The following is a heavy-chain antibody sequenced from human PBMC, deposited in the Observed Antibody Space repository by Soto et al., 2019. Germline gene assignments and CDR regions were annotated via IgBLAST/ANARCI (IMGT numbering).Heavy chain of an antibody. CDR3: VRDGGYDMSDSSLVEPTYYNYGMDV. CDR1: GFTFSNYA. Sequence: QVQLVESGGGVVQPGRSLRLSCAASGFTFSNYAMHWVRQAPGKGLEWVASIWFDGSNQYYSDSVKGRFTISRDNSKNSLNLQMHSMRPKDTAVSYCVRDGGYDMSDSSLVEPTYYNYGMDVWGHGTTVTVSS. D-gene: IGHD2-2*01. J-gene: IGHJ6*02. V-gene: IGHV3-33*01. CDR2: IWFDGSNQ.